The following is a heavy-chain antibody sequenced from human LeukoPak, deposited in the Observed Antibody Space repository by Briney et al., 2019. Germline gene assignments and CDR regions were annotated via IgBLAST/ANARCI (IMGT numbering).Heavy chain of an antibody. CDR1: GFTFSSYG. CDR3: AKDHRNDFWSGFHP. J-gene: IGHJ5*02. CDR2: IRYDGSNK. V-gene: IGHV3-30*02. D-gene: IGHD3-3*01. Sequence: GGSLRLSCAASGFTFSSYGMHWVRQAPGKGLEWVAFIRYDGSNKYYADSVKGRFTISRDNSKNTLYLQMSSLRAEDTAVYYCAKDHRNDFWSGFHPWGQGTLVTVSS.